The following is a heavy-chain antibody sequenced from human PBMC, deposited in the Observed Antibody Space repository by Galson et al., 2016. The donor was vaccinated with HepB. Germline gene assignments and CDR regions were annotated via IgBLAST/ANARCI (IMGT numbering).Heavy chain of an antibody. CDR3: ARWTTVVTPNAFDI. Sequence: ETLSLTCTVSGGSISSRDYYWGWIRQPPGKGLEWIGSIYYSGSTYYNPSLKSRVTISVDTSKNQFSLKLSSVTAADTAVYYCARWTTVVTPNAFDIWGQGTMVTASS. J-gene: IGHJ3*02. V-gene: IGHV4-39*01. CDR1: GGSISSRDYY. CDR2: IYYSGST. D-gene: IGHD4-23*01.